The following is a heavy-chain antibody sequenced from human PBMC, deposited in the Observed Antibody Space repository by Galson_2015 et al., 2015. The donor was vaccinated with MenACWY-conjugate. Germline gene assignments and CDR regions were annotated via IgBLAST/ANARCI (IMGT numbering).Heavy chain of an antibody. CDR1: GDSVSTNSAA. V-gene: IGHV6-1*01. CDR2: TYYRSQWKN. Sequence: CAISGDSVSTNSAAWNWIRQSPSRGLVWLGRTYYRSQWKNDYAVSVKSRITINPDTSKNQFSLQLNSVTSEDTAVYYCARDLGSGSNNWFDPWGQGTLVTVSS. CDR3: ARDLGSGSNNWFDP. D-gene: IGHD5-12*01. J-gene: IGHJ5*02.